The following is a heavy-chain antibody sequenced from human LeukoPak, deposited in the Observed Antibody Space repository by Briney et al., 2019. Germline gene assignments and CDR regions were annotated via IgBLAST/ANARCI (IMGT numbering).Heavy chain of an antibody. Sequence: SETLSLTCAVSGGSISSSNWWSWVRQPPGKGLEWLGYIYYSGSSNYNPSLKSRVTMSADTSKNQFSLKLSSVTAADTAVYYCARVPRSYYYYYYMDVWGKGTTVTVSS. CDR1: GGSISSSNW. V-gene: IGHV4-4*02. J-gene: IGHJ6*03. CDR2: IYYSGSS. CDR3: ARVPRSYYYYYYMDV.